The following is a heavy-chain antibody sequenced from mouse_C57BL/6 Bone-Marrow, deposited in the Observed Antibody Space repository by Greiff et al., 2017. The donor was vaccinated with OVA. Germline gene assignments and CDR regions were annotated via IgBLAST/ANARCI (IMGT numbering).Heavy chain of an antibody. Sequence: EVQVVESGGGLVQPKGSLKLSCAASGFTFNTYAMHWVRQAPGKGLEWVARIRSKSSNYATYYADSVKDRFTISRDDSQSMLYLQMNNLKTEDTAMDYCVRDRGDGYFLYAMDYWGQGTSVTVSS. V-gene: IGHV10-3*01. CDR2: IRSKSSNYAT. CDR3: VRDRGDGYFLYAMDY. D-gene: IGHD2-3*01. J-gene: IGHJ4*01. CDR1: GFTFNTYA.